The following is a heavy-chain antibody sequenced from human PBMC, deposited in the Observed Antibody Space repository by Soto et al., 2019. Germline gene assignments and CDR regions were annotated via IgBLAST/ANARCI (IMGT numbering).Heavy chain of an antibody. J-gene: IGHJ5*02. CDR1: GGSISNNYY. Sequence: QVQLQESGPGLGKPAQTLSLRSTVSGGSISNNYYWSWIRQTPGKGQEWIGYIHHSGSNYYNLFLESRVTITIDTSKNQLSLNLTSVTAADTAVYYCARTSPRGSGTWFDPWGQGTLVTVSS. D-gene: IGHD3-10*01. CDR2: IHHSGSN. V-gene: IGHV4-30-4*01. CDR3: ARTSPRGSGTWFDP.